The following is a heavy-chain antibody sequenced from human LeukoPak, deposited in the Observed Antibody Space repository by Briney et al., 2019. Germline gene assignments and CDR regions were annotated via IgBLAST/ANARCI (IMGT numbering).Heavy chain of an antibody. D-gene: IGHD7-27*01. CDR1: GYTFTSYD. CDR3: AKNPALTGEFDS. J-gene: IGHJ4*02. Sequence: ASVKVSCKASGYTFTSYDVNWFRQAAGQGPEWMGWMNPNSGHTGYAQKFQGRVSLTRDTSISTAYMELSSLRSEDTAVYYCAKNPALTGEFDSWGQGTLVTVSS. CDR2: MNPNSGHT. V-gene: IGHV1-8*01.